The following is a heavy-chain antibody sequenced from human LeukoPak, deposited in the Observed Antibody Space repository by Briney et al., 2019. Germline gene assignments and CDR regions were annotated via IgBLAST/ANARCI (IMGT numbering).Heavy chain of an antibody. Sequence: ASVKVSCEASGYTFTSYDINWVRQATGQGLEWMGWMNPNSGNTGYAQKFQGRVTMTRNTSISTAYMELSSLRSEDTAVYYCARGPSIVVVLYYYYYGMDVWGQGTTVTVSS. CDR2: MNPNSGNT. CDR3: ARGPSIVVVLYYYYYGMDV. V-gene: IGHV1-8*01. CDR1: GYTFTSYD. D-gene: IGHD2-2*01. J-gene: IGHJ6*02.